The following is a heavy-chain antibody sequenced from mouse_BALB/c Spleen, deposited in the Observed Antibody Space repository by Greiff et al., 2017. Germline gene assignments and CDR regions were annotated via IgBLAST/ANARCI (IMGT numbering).Heavy chain of an antibody. CDR1: GFTFSSYG. Sequence: EVQRVESGGDLVKPGGSLKLSCAASGFTFSSYGMSWVRQTPDKRLEWVATISSGGSYTYYPDSVKGRFTISRDNAKNTLYLQMSSLKSEDTAMYYCARHPSTVVPRFAYWGQGTLVTVSA. D-gene: IGHD1-1*01. V-gene: IGHV5-6*01. CDR3: ARHPSTVVPRFAY. J-gene: IGHJ3*01. CDR2: ISSGGSYT.